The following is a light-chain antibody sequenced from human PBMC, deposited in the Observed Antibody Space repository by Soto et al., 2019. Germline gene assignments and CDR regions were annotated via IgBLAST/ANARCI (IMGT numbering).Light chain of an antibody. CDR1: QSVSSN. CDR3: QQYNNWPSL. CDR2: GAS. J-gene: IGKJ3*01. V-gene: IGKV3-15*01. Sequence: EIMMTQSPATLSVSPGERATLSCMASQSVSSNLAWYQQKPGQAPRLLIYGASTRATGIPARFSGSGSGTEFTLTISSLQSEDFAVYYCQQYNNWPSLFGPGTKVDIK.